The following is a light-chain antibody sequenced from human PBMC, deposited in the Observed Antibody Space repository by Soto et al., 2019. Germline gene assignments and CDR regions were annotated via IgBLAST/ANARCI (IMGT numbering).Light chain of an antibody. CDR1: KSNIGANYD. CDR2: NNA. Sequence: QSVLTQPPSVSGAPGQRVTISRNGSKSNIGANYDVHWYQQFPRTAPKLLIFNNAIRPSGVPERFSGSKSGTSASLAITGLQTEDEADYYCQSYDTGLLGLLFGTGTKLTVL. CDR3: QSYDTGLLGLL. J-gene: IGLJ2*01. V-gene: IGLV1-40*01.